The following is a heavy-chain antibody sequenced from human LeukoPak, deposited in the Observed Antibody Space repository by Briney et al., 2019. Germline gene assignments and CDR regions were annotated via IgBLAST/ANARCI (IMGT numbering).Heavy chain of an antibody. D-gene: IGHD1-1*01. CDR3: AREVRKAAFDI. CDR2: IYYSGST. Sequence: MSSQTLSLTCTVSGGSISSGGYYWSWIRQHPGKGLEWIGYIYYSGSTYYNPSLKSRVTISVDTSKNQFSLKLGSVTAADTAVYYCAREVRKAAFDIWGQGTMVTVSS. V-gene: IGHV4-31*03. J-gene: IGHJ3*02. CDR1: GGSISSGGYY.